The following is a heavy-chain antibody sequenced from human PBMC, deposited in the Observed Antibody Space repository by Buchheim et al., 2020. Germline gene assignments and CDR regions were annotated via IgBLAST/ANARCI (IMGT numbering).Heavy chain of an antibody. CDR2: IFYSGNT. V-gene: IGHV4-39*02. Sequence: QLQLQESGPGLVKPSETLSLTCTVSGGSIRSNIYYWGWIRQPPGKGLEWIGSIFYSGNTYYNPSLKSRITISVDTSQNHFSLKLSSVTAADTAVYYCARDPTYDYVWGSYRYGYFDYWGQGTL. CDR3: ARDPTYDYVWGSYRYGYFDY. D-gene: IGHD3-16*02. J-gene: IGHJ4*02. CDR1: GGSIRSNIYY.